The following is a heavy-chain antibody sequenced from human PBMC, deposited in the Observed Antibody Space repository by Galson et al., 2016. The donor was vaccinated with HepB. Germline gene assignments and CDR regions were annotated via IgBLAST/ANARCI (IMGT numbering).Heavy chain of an antibody. V-gene: IGHV5-51*01. J-gene: IGHJ2*01. D-gene: IGHD3-3*01. Sequence: QSGAEVKKPGESLRISCKASGYTFTTYWIGWVRQKPGKGLEWMGIIHPHDSDSTYSPSFQGQVTIPADKSSSTAYLQWASLKASDTAMFYCARLGLDFYYHSRSAYTEGWYFDLWGHGTLVTVSS. CDR1: GYTFTTYW. CDR2: IHPHDSDS. CDR3: ARLGLDFYYHSRSAYTEGWYFDL.